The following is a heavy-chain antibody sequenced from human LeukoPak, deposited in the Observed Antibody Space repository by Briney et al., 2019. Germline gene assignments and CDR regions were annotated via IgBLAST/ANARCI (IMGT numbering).Heavy chain of an antibody. CDR2: MNPNSGNT. J-gene: IGHJ6*02. CDR3: ARGERFLEWLLSSGMDV. CDR1: GYTFTSYD. D-gene: IGHD3-3*01. V-gene: IGHV1-8*01. Sequence: ASVKVSCMASGYTFTSYDINWVRQATGQGLEWMGWMNPNSGNTGYAQKFQGRVTMTRNTSISTAYMELSSLRSEDTAVYYCARGERFLEWLLSSGMDVWGQGTTVTVSS.